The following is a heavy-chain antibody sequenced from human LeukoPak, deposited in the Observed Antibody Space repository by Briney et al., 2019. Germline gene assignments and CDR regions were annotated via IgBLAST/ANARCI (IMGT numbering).Heavy chain of an antibody. V-gene: IGHV3-64*01. J-gene: IGHJ4*02. CDR2: ISSNGRST. Sequence: GGSLRLSCAASGFTLTSYAMHWVRQAPGKGLEFVSAISSNGRSTNYANSVKGRFTVSRDISTNTVYLQMGSLRAEDMGVYYCARQVGSGSFSLDYWGQGTLVTVSS. CDR1: GFTLTSYA. CDR3: ARQVGSGSFSLDY. D-gene: IGHD3-10*01.